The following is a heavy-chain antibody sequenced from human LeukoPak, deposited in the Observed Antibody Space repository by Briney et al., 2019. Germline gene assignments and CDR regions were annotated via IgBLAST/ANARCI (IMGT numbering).Heavy chain of an antibody. CDR2: TYSGGST. CDR3: AKGATVTPDYYYYYMDV. CDR1: GFTVNSNY. J-gene: IGHJ6*03. V-gene: IGHV3-53*05. D-gene: IGHD4-17*01. Sequence: VGSLRLSCAASGFTVNSNYISRVRQAPRKGLWWVSVTYSGGSTYYADSVTGRFTISRDNSKNTLYLQMNSLRAEDTAVYYCAKGATVTPDYYYYYMDVWGKGTTVTVSS.